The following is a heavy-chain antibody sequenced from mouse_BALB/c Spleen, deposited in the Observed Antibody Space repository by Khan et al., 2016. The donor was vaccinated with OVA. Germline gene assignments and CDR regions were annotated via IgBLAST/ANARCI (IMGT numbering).Heavy chain of an antibody. CDR2: ISSTGST. J-gene: IGHJ4*01. CDR3: ERSLYYSYGYALDC. CDR1: GYSITSDYA. D-gene: IGHD2-14*01. Sequence: EVQLQESGPGLVKPSQSLSLTCTVTGYSITSDYAWNWIRQFPGNKLEWMGYISSTGSTNYNPSLKSRISIPRDTSKNPFFLQLNSVTTEETSTYYCERSLYYSYGYALDCWGRGTSITVSS. V-gene: IGHV3-2*02.